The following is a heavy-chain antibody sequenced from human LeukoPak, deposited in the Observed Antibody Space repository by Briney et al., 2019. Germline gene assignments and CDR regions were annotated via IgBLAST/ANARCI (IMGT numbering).Heavy chain of an antibody. CDR3: ARDILAAGATGTFDI. D-gene: IGHD1-14*01. CDR2: IKVDGSEK. V-gene: IGHV3-7*03. Sequence: GGSLRLSCVASGFTFSNFWMSWVRQAPGKGLEWVANIKVDGSEKYYVDSVKGRFTISRDNAKTSLYLQMNSLRAEDTAVYYCARDILAAGATGTFDIWGQGTMVTVSS. J-gene: IGHJ3*02. CDR1: GFTFSNFW.